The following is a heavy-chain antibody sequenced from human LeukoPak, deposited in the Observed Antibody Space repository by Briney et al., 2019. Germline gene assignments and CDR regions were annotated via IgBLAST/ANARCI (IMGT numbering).Heavy chain of an antibody. CDR2: VSSSGSYI. Sequence: GGSLRLSCAASGFTFSSYSMNWVRQAPGKGLEWVSSVSSSGSYIYYADSLEGRFTISRDNAKNSLHLQMNSLRAEDTAVYYCARGSGAQVWSSLDYWGQGTLVTVSS. V-gene: IGHV3-21*01. J-gene: IGHJ4*02. CDR3: ARGSGAQVWSSLDY. D-gene: IGHD3-10*01. CDR1: GFTFSSYS.